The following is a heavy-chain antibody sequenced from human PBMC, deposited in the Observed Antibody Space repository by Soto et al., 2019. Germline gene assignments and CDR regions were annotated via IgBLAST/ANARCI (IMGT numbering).Heavy chain of an antibody. CDR3: ARNAYYGFWSGYPAGADY. CDR2: IYYSGSA. J-gene: IGHJ4*02. Sequence: SETLSLTCTVSGGSISSGDYYWSWIRQPPGKGLEWIGHIYYSGSAYYNPSLRSRVSISLDTSKNQFSLRLSSVTAADTAVYYCARNAYYGFWSGYPAGADYWGQGTLVTVSS. D-gene: IGHD3-3*01. V-gene: IGHV4-30-4*01. CDR1: GGSISSGDYY.